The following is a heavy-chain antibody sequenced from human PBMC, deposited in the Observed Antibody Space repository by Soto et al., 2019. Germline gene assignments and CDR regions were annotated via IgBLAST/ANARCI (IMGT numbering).Heavy chain of an antibody. J-gene: IGHJ4*02. CDR2: INPSGGST. V-gene: IGHV1-46*01. CDR1: GYIFTNHY. Sequence: QVQLVQSGAEVKKPGASVKVSCKASGYIFTNHYIHWVRQAPGQGLEWMGIINPSGGSTNYLQKSQGRITMTMDTSTSTVYMELSSLRSEHTAVYFCARADYYDSSGFYYDCWGQGSLVTVSS. CDR3: ARADYYDSSGFYYDC. D-gene: IGHD3-22*01.